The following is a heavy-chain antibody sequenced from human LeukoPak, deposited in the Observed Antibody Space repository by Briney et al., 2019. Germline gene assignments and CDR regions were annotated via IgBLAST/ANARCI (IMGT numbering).Heavy chain of an antibody. CDR2: ISAYNGNT. D-gene: IGHD6-13*01. CDR3: ARGARRSEYSSSWYDY. J-gene: IGHJ4*02. V-gene: IGHV1-18*01. Sequence: ASVKVSCEASGYTFTSYGISWVRQAPGQGLEWMGWISAYNGNTNYAQKLQGRVTMTTDTSTSTAYMELRSLRSDDTAVYYCARGARRSEYSSSWYDYWGQGTLVSVSS. CDR1: GYTFTSYG.